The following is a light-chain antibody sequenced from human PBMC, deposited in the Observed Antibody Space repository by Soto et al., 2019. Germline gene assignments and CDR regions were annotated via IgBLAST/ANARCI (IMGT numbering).Light chain of an antibody. J-gene: IGKJ1*01. Sequence: EIVLTQSPGTLSLSPGDRATLSCRASQSVNSNFLAWYQQKPGQAPRLLIYGASSRATGIPDTFSGSGSGTDFTLTISRLEPGDFAVYYCQQYGTSPCTFGQGTKVELK. V-gene: IGKV3-20*01. CDR3: QQYGTSPCT. CDR2: GAS. CDR1: QSVNSNF.